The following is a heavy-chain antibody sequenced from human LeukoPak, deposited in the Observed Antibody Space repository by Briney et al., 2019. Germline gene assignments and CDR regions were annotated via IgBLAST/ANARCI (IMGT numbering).Heavy chain of an antibody. D-gene: IGHD4-23*01. CDR3: ARGYGGNSPHYYYYMDV. CDR2: IYYSGST. V-gene: IGHV4-59*01. J-gene: IGHJ6*03. CDR1: GGSISSYY. Sequence: SETLSLTCTVSGGSISSYYWSWIRQPPGKGLEWIGYIYYSGSTNYNPSLKSRVTISVDTSKNQFSLKLSSVTAADTAVYYCARGYGGNSPHYYYYMDVWGKGTTVTVSS.